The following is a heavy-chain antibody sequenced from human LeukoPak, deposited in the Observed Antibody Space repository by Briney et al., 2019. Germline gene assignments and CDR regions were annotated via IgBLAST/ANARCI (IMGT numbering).Heavy chain of an antibody. D-gene: IGHD5-18*01. CDR2: IKEDGSEK. V-gene: IGHV3-7*01. Sequence: GGSLRLSCAASGLSLRTYWMSWVRQAPGKGLERVANIKEDGSEKYYVDSVKGRFTISRDNAKNSLYLQMNSLRAEDTAVYYCARGGYTYGFWGQGTLVTVSS. CDR1: GLSLRTYW. J-gene: IGHJ4*02. CDR3: ARGGYTYGF.